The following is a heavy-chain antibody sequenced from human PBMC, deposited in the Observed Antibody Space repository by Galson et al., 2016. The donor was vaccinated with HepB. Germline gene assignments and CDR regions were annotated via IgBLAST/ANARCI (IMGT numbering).Heavy chain of an antibody. J-gene: IGHJ4*02. CDR2: IDWDDDK. D-gene: IGHD3-10*02. Sequence: PALVKPTQTLTLTCTFSGFSLRTSGMRVSWIRQPPGKALEWLARIDWDDDKFYSASLKTRLTISKDTSKNQVVLKMTNMDPGDTARYYCARTLVFGELPDHWGQGTLVTVSS. CDR3: ARTLVFGELPDH. CDR1: GFSLRTSGMR. V-gene: IGHV2-70*04.